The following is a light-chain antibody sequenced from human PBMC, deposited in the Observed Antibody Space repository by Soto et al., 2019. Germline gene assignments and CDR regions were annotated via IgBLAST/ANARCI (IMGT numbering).Light chain of an antibody. J-gene: IGKJ1*01. Sequence: GDRVTITCRASQSISSWLAWYQQKPGKAPKFLIYDASNLESGVPSRFSGSGSGTEFTLTISSLQPDDFATYHCQQYSSYWTFGQGTKVDI. CDR2: DAS. CDR3: QQYSSYWT. V-gene: IGKV1-5*01. CDR1: QSISSW.